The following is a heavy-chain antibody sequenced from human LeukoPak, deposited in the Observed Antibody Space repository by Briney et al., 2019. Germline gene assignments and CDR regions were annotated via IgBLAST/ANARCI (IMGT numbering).Heavy chain of an antibody. D-gene: IGHD1-26*01. Sequence: GGSLRLSCAASGFTFIFYTMSWVRQAPGKGLEWVSSISAGGGNAGCGTTYYADSVKGRFTISRDNSKNALYLQMNSVRADGTAVYFCAVPRWEGLNWGQGTLVTVSS. CDR2: ISAGGGNAGCGTT. CDR3: AVPRWEGLN. CDR1: GFTFIFYT. J-gene: IGHJ4*02. V-gene: IGHV3-23*01.